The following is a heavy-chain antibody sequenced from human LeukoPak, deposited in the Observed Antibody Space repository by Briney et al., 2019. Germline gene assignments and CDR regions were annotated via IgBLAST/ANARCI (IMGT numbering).Heavy chain of an antibody. CDR1: GFTFNNYA. CDR2: ISGSDAGT. Sequence: GGSLRLSCAASGFTFNNYAMSWVRQAPGKGLEWVSAISGSDAGTYYADSVKGRFTISRDNSKNTLYLQMNSLRAEDAAVYYCAKCSGWFVRGKDYYYYYMDVWGKGTTVTVSS. V-gene: IGHV3-23*01. J-gene: IGHJ6*03. CDR3: AKCSGWFVRGKDYYYYYMDV. D-gene: IGHD6-19*01.